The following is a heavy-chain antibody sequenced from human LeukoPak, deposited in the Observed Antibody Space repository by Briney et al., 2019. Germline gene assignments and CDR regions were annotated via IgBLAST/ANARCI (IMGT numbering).Heavy chain of an antibody. Sequence: PGGALRLSCAASGFTFSSYWMHWVRQAPGKGLVWVSRINSDGSSTSYADSVKGRFTISRDNAKNTLYLQMNSLRAEDTAVYYCAREGGRGSGSYSDVLDAFDIWGQGTMVTVSS. D-gene: IGHD3-10*01. J-gene: IGHJ3*02. V-gene: IGHV3-74*01. CDR1: GFTFSSYW. CDR2: INSDGSST. CDR3: AREGGRGSGSYSDVLDAFDI.